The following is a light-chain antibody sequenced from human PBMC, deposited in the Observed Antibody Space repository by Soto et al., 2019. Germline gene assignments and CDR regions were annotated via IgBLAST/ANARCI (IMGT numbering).Light chain of an antibody. Sequence: DIQMTQSPSSLSASVGDRVTITCRASQGISNYLAWYQQKPGKPPKLLIYGASSLAAGVPSRFSGSGSGTDFTLTISSLQPDDFASYYCQQYSSSTTFGQGTKVDI. V-gene: IGKV1-16*01. CDR3: QQYSSSTT. CDR1: QGISNY. CDR2: GAS. J-gene: IGKJ1*01.